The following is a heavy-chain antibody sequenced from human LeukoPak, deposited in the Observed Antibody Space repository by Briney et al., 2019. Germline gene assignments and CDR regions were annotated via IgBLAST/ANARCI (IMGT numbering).Heavy chain of an antibody. D-gene: IGHD4-23*01. CDR3: ARAQTFHGVPGPRNGGIDY. CDR2: VYYSGST. J-gene: IGHJ4*02. CDR1: NDSISSSNYY. V-gene: IGHV4-39*01. Sequence: ASETLSLTCTVSNDSISSSNYYWGWIRQPPGKGLEWIGTVYYSGSTYYNPSLKSRVTISVDTSKNQFSLKLSSVTAADTAVYYCARAQTFHGVPGPRNGGIDYWGQGTLVTVSS.